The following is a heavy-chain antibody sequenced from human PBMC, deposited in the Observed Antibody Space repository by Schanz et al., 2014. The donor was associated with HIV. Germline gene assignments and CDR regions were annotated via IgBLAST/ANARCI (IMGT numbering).Heavy chain of an antibody. V-gene: IGHV3-23*01. CDR2: IRGGAGGT. Sequence: EVQLLDSGGGLVQPGGSLRLSCAASEFTFRNAWMNWVRQAPGKGLEWVSDIRGGAGGTYYADSVKGRFTISRDNSKSTLYLQMNRLRAEDTAVYYCVGHGSSSSWGLGTLVTVSS. CDR3: VGHGSSSS. J-gene: IGHJ5*02. CDR1: EFTFRNAW. D-gene: IGHD6-6*01.